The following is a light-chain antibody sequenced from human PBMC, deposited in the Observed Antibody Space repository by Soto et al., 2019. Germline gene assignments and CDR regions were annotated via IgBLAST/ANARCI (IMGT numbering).Light chain of an antibody. CDR1: QSVLSSSNNKNY. CDR3: QQYYSAPLT. CDR2: WES. V-gene: IGKV4-1*01. Sequence: DIVMTQSPDSLGMSLGERATVNCKSSQSVLSSSNNKNYLAWFQQRPGQPPKLXISWESTRESGVPDRFSGSGSGTDLTLTISRLQAEDVAVYYCQQYYSAPLTCGGGTKVDIK. J-gene: IGKJ4*01.